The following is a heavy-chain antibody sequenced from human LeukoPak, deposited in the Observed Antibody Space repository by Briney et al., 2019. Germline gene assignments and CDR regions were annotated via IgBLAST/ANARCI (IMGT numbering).Heavy chain of an antibody. CDR2: IYSGGST. V-gene: IGHV3-66*01. CDR1: GFTVSSNY. D-gene: IGHD3-9*01. Sequence: GGSLRLSCAASGFTVSSNYMSWVRQAPGKGLEWVTVIYSGGSTYYADSVKGRFTISRDNSKNTLYLQMNSLRAEDTAVYYCARGHNFGRLHPFDYWGQGTLVTVSS. J-gene: IGHJ4*02. CDR3: ARGHNFGRLHPFDY.